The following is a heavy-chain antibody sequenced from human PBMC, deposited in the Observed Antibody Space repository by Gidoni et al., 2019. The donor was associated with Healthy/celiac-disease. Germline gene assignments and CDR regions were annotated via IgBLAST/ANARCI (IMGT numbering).Heavy chain of an antibody. Sequence: QVQLQESGPGLVTPSETLSLTCTVSGGSISSYYWSWIRQPPGKGLEWIGYIYYSGSTNYNPSLKSRVTISVDTSKNQFSLKLSSVTAADTAVYYCARDYGLYSGSYYYYYGMDVWGQGTTVTVSS. CDR1: GGSISSYY. CDR3: ARDYGLYSGSYYYYYGMDV. CDR2: IYYSGST. D-gene: IGHD1-26*01. V-gene: IGHV4-59*01. J-gene: IGHJ6*02.